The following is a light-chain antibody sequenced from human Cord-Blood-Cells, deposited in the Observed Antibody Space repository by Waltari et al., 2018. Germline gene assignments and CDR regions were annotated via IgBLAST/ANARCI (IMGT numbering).Light chain of an antibody. J-gene: IGLJ3*02. CDR1: SSDVGSYNL. CDR2: EGS. Sequence: QSALTQPASVSGSPGQSITISCTGTSSDVGSYNLVSWYQQHPGKAPKLMIYEGSKLPSGVSNRCSGSKSGTTASLTISGLQAEDEADCYCCSYAGSSTGVFGGGTKLTVL. CDR3: CSYAGSSTGV. V-gene: IGLV2-23*01.